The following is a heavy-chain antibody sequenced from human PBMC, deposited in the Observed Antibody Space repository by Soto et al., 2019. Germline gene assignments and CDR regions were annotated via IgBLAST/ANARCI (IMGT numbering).Heavy chain of an antibody. CDR3: ARDERRGSFTPSPFNY. D-gene: IGHD1-26*01. Sequence: QVQLVQSGAEVKKPGASVKVSCKASGYTFTSYGISWVRQAPGPGLEWMGWISAYNGNTNYAQKLQGRVTMTTDTSTSTSYMELRSLRSDDTAVYYCARDERRGSFTPSPFNYWGQGTLVTVSS. J-gene: IGHJ4*02. CDR1: GYTFTSYG. CDR2: ISAYNGNT. V-gene: IGHV1-18*04.